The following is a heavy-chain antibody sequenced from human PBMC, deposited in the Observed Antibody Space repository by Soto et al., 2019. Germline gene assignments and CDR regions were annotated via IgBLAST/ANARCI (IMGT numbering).Heavy chain of an antibody. D-gene: IGHD3-16*01. Sequence: PSETLSLTFTVSGDSMSVGTYHWSGARHQKVKGLECIGYIFGSGTTEFNPSPKSRVTMSLDTSTKKFSLKLSSLTAAGTAVYYCARAMVTYAVGLYRFDSWGQGSLVTASS. V-gene: IGHV4-61*01. CDR3: ARAMVTYAVGLYRFDS. CDR1: GDSMSVGTYH. CDR2: IFGSGTT. J-gene: IGHJ4*02.